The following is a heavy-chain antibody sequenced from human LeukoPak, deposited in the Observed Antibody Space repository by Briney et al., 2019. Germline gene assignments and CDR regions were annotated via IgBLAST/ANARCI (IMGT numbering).Heavy chain of an antibody. CDR2: ISGSGGST. J-gene: IGHJ4*02. CDR1: GFTFSSYA. CDR3: SKGYDAAVVAAAPGDS. V-gene: IGHV3-23*01. Sequence: PGGSLRLSCAASGFTFSSYAMSWVRQAPGKGLEWVSAISGSGGSTFYPGSVKGRFTISRDNSKNTLYLHMNSLRADDTALYYCSKGYDAAVVAAAPGDSWGQGTLVTVSS. D-gene: IGHD2-15*01.